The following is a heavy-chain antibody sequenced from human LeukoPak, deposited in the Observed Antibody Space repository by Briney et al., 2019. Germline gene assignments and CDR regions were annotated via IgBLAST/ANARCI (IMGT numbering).Heavy chain of an antibody. D-gene: IGHD2-8*01. CDR3: ARDYIETASCASGVWYTGGFDP. J-gene: IGHJ5*02. V-gene: IGHV4-31*03. CDR1: GASVSSGYYC. Sequence: SETLSLTCTVSGASVSSGYYCWSWLRQHPGKGLEGIIYIHDSGSTYSNPTIRARVTLSVDTSQNPLSLRLSSVTSAAAAVYSCARDYIETASCASGVWYTGGFDPWGEGALVTVSS. CDR2: IHDSGST.